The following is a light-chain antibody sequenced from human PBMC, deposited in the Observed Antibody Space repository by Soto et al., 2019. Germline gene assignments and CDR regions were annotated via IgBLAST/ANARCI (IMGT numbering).Light chain of an antibody. CDR1: QSVSSSY. J-gene: IGKJ5*01. V-gene: IGKV3D-20*02. Sequence: EIVMTHSPGTLSLSPWKRAALSCRASQSVSSSYLAWYQQKPGQAPRLLIYDASTRATGIPARFSGSGSGTDFTLTISMLEPEDFAIYYCQQRHSWVTFGQGTRLEIK. CDR2: DAS. CDR3: QQRHSWVT.